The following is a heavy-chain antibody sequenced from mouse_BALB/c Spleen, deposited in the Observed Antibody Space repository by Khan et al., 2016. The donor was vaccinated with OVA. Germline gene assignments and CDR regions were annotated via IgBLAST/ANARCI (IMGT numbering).Heavy chain of an antibody. D-gene: IGHD2-1*01. CDR1: GYTFTDFS. Sequence: QVQLQQSGAELVRPGVSVKISCKGSGYTFTDFSMHWVKQSHAKSLEWIGVISTYYGASIYNQKFKGKATMTVDKSSSTAYMELARLTSEDSAIDYCARGSGNYRFAYWGQGTLVTVSA. J-gene: IGHJ3*01. CDR3: ARGSGNYRFAY. V-gene: IGHV1S137*01. CDR2: ISTYYGAS.